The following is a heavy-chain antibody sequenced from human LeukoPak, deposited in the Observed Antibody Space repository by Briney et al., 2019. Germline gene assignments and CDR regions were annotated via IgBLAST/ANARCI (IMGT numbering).Heavy chain of an antibody. Sequence: GGSLRLSCTASGFIFSNFGFNWVRQAPGKGLEWVSCMDRHSDIYYADSVKRRFTISRDNARNSVYLQMNSLTVEDSGVYYCVGDPTTNRYQYFQYWGQGALVTVSS. CDR1: GFIFSNFG. D-gene: IGHD1-14*01. J-gene: IGHJ4*02. V-gene: IGHV3-21*01. CDR2: MDRHSDI. CDR3: VGDPTTNRYQYFQY.